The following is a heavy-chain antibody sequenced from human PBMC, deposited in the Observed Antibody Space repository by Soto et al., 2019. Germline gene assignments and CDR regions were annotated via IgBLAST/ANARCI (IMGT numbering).Heavy chain of an antibody. CDR3: ARALSLVPAAQGTNWFDP. CDR1: GGSVSIGSYS. J-gene: IGHJ5*02. Sequence: KPSETLSLTCTASGGSVSIGSYSGCWIRQRPGRGLEWIGYIYYSGSTNYNPTLKSRVTITVDTSKNQFSLKLSSVTAADTAVYYCARALSLVPAAQGTNWFDPWGQGTLVTVSS. D-gene: IGHD2-2*01. CDR2: IYYSGST. V-gene: IGHV4-61*01.